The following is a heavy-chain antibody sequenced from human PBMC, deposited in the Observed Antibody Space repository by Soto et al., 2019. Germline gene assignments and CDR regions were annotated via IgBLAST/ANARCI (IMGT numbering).Heavy chain of an antibody. D-gene: IGHD1-26*01. J-gene: IGHJ6*02. CDR1: GFTFSSNY. CDR2: IYSGGST. CDR3: AREWELPNYYGMDV. V-gene: IGHV3-53*01. Sequence: GGSLRLSCAASGFTFSSNYMSWVRQAPGKGLEWVSVIYSGGSTYYADSVKGRFTISRDNSKNTVHLQMNSLRAEDTAVYYCAREWELPNYYGMDVWGQGTTVTVSS.